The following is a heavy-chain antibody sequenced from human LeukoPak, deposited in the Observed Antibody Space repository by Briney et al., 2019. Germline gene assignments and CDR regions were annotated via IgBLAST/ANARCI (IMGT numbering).Heavy chain of an antibody. CDR2: VWYDGSNK. CDR1: GFTFSSYG. Sequence: GRSLRLSCAASGFTFSSYGMHWVRQAPGKGLEWVAVVWYDGSNKYYADSVKGRFTISRDNSKNTLYLQMNSLRAEDTAVYYCARDQAVAGYVDYWGQGTLVTVSS. CDR3: ARDQAVAGYVDY. J-gene: IGHJ4*02. D-gene: IGHD6-19*01. V-gene: IGHV3-33*01.